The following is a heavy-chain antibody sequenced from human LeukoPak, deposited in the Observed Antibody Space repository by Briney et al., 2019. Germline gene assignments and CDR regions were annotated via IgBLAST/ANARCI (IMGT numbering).Heavy chain of an antibody. V-gene: IGHV1-24*01. D-gene: IGHD3-22*01. CDR1: GYTLTELS. CDR3: ATGGYYDSNTRAFDI. Sequence: ASVKVSCKVSGYTLTELSMHWVRQAPGKGLEWMGGFDPEDGETIYAQKFQGRVTMTEDTSTDTAYMELSSLRSEDTAVYYCATGGYYDSNTRAFDIWGQGTMVTASS. J-gene: IGHJ3*02. CDR2: FDPEDGET.